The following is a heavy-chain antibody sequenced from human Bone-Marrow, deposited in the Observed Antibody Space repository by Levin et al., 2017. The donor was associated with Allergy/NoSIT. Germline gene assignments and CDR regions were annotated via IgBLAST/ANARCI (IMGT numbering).Heavy chain of an antibody. D-gene: IGHD3-10*01. Sequence: PGGSLRLSCQGSGSQFTDYWIGWVRQLPGKGLEWMGNIYPGDSETRSSPSFQGQVTISVDKSINTAYLQWDSLRASDTAMYYCARQFDERAPYDGEWVEGLYIDYWGQGTLVTVSS. CDR3: ARQFDERAPYDGEWVEGLYIDY. CDR2: IYPGDSET. J-gene: IGHJ4*02. CDR1: GSQFTDYW. V-gene: IGHV5-51*01.